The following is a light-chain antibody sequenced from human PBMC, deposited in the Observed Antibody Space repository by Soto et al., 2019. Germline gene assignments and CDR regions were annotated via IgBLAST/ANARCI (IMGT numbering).Light chain of an antibody. V-gene: IGKV1-5*01. CDR1: QSIPNW. Sequence: DIQMTQSPSSLSAFVGDRVTITYRASQSIPNWVAWYQQKPGKAPKLLIYDASNLESGVPSRFSGGGSGTDVTLTVSSLQPDDFATYYCQQYNNYSPTFGQGTKVEV. CDR3: QQYNNYSPT. CDR2: DAS. J-gene: IGKJ1*01.